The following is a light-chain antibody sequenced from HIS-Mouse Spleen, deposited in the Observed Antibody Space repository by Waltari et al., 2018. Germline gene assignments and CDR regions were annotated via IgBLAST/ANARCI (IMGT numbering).Light chain of an antibody. J-gene: IGLJ2*01. CDR2: KDS. CDR3: QSADSSGTYVV. CDR1: ALPKQY. Sequence: SYELTQPPSVSVSPGQTARITCSGDALPKQYAYWYQQKQGQAPVLVIYKDSERPSGTPGRFSGSSSGTTVTLTISGVQAEDEADYYCQSADSSGTYVVFGGGTKLTVL. V-gene: IGLV3-25*03.